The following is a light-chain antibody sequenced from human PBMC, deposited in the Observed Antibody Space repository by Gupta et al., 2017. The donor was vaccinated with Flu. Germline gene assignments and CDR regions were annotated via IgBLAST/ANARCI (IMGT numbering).Light chain of an antibody. V-gene: IGKV1-12*01. Sequence: HIIQSPSSVSASVGDTVTITCRASQDITYWLAWYQQKTGKAPDLLIYGASTLQSGVPSRFSGNGYGTEFTLTIDSLQSADFATYYCQQAYSFPYVFAQGTKLELK. CDR2: GAS. CDR3: QQAYSFPYV. J-gene: IGKJ2*01. CDR1: QDITYW.